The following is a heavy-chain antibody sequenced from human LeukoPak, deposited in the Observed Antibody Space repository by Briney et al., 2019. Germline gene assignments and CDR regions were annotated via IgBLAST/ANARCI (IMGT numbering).Heavy chain of an antibody. J-gene: IGHJ2*01. CDR1: TGSISSCH. CDR3: ATSRDGGDNWYFDL. CDR2: MYYSGST. D-gene: IGHD2-21*01. V-gene: IGHV4-59*08. Sequence: SETLSLTCSVSTGSISSCHWSWIRQPPGKGLEWIGYMYYSGSTTYNPSLQSRVTISVDTSKNQFSLKLSSVTAADTAVYYCATSRDGGDNWYFDLWGRGTLVTVSS.